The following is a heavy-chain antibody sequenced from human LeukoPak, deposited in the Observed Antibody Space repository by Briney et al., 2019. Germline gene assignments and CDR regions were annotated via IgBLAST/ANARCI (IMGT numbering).Heavy chain of an antibody. CDR1: GYTFTSYA. CDR2: INAGKGNT. J-gene: IGHJ3*02. Sequence: GASVKVSCKSSGYTFTSYAMHWVRQAPGQRLEWMGWINAGKGNTKYSQKFQGRVTISRDTSASIVYMELSSLRSEDTALYYCARTGARGLFTSDNDAFDIWGQGTMVTVSS. CDR3: ARTGARGLFTSDNDAFDI. V-gene: IGHV1-3*01. D-gene: IGHD2-21*01.